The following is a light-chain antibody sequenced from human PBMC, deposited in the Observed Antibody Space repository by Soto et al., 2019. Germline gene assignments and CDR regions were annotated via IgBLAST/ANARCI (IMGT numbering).Light chain of an antibody. CDR3: QQYNNWPPYS. J-gene: IGKJ2*01. V-gene: IGKV3-15*01. CDR1: QSVSSN. CDR2: GPS. Sequence: EIVMTQSPATLSVSPGERATLSCRASQSVSSNLAWYQQKPGQAPWLLIYGPSTRATGIPARFSGIGSGTEFSLTISSLQSEDFALYSCQQYNNWPPYSFGQGTKLEIK.